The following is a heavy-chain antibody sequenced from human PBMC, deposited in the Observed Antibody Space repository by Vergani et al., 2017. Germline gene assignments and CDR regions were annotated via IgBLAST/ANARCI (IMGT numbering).Heavy chain of an antibody. CDR1: EYSFGNYW. J-gene: IGHJ4*02. CDR2: IYPADSDT. CDR3: ARHTTYTDS. Sequence: EVELVQSGPEMRKPGESLKISCQGSEYSFGNYWIGWVRQMPGKGLEWMGIIYPADSDTRYSPSFQGQVTISADKSISTAFLQWDSRKASDTALYYCARHTTYTDSWGQGTLVTVSS. V-gene: IGHV5-51*01. D-gene: IGHD1-1*01.